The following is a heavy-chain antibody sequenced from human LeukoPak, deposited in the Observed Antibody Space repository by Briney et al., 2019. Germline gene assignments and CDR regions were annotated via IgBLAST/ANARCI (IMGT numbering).Heavy chain of an antibody. J-gene: IGHJ4*02. D-gene: IGHD3-22*01. CDR2: IYYSGST. CDR3: ARLTYYYDSSGWPYFDY. Sequence: PSETLSLTCTVSGGSISSYYWSWIRQPPGKGLEWIGYIYYSGSTNYNPSLKSRVTISVDTSKNQFSLKLGSVTAADTAVYYCARLTYYYDSSGWPYFDYWGQGTLVTVSS. V-gene: IGHV4-59*08. CDR1: GGSISSYY.